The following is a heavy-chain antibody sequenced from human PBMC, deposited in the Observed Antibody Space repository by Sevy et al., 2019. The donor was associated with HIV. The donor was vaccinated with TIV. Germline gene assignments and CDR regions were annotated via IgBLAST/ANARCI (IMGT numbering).Heavy chain of an antibody. V-gene: IGHV3-72*01. CDR1: GFTFSDHY. J-gene: IGHJ4*02. CDR2: TRNNADSYTT. Sequence: GGYLRLSCAASGFTFSDHYMEWVRQAPGKGLEWVGRTRNNADSYTTEYAASVKGRLTISRDDSKNSLYLQMNSLKTEDTAVYYCATHTGIAAAGRVFDYWGQGSLVTVSS. CDR3: ATHTGIAAAGRVFDY. D-gene: IGHD6-13*01.